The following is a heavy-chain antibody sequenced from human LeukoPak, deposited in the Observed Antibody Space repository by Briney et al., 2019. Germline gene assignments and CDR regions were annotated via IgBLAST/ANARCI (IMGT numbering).Heavy chain of an antibody. CDR3: AREDY. V-gene: IGHV4-61*01. Sequence: SETLSLTCAVSGGSVSSGSYYWSWIRQPPGKGLEWIGYIYYSGSTNYNPSLKSRVTISVDTSKNQFSLKLSSVTAADTAVYYCAREDYWGQGTLVTVSS. J-gene: IGHJ4*02. CDR1: GGSVSSGSYY. CDR2: IYYSGST.